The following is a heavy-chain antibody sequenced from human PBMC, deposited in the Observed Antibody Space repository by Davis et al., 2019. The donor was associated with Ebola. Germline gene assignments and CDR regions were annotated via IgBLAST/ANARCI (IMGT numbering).Heavy chain of an antibody. J-gene: IGHJ4*02. CDR2: IRGRGGST. V-gene: IGHV3-23*01. D-gene: IGHD3-22*01. CDR3: AKRHGEGYCYGFDY. CDR1: GLTSSSHA. Sequence: PGGSLRLSCAASGLTSSSHAMSWVRKAPGKGLEWVSAIRGRGGSTYYADSVKGRFTISRDNSKNTLYLQMNSLRAEDTAVYYCAKRHGEGYCYGFDYWGQGTLVTVSS.